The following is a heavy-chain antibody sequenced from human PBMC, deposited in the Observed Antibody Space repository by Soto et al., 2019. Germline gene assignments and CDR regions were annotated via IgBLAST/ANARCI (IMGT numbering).Heavy chain of an antibody. V-gene: IGHV4-39*01. D-gene: IGHD3-22*01. CDR1: GGSISSSSYY. Sequence: QLQLQESGPGLVKPSETLSLTCTVSGGSISSSSYYWGWIRQPPGKGLEWIGGIYYSGSTYYNPYIKSRVTISLDASKNQFSLKLSSLTAADTAVYYCARRLPYYYDSSGYYGYFYYWGQGTLVTVSS. CDR2: IYYSGST. J-gene: IGHJ4*02. CDR3: ARRLPYYYDSSGYYGYFYY.